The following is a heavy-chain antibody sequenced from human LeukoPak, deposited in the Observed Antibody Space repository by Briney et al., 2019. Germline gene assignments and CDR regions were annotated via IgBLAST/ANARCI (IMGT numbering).Heavy chain of an antibody. CDR3: ARENWFRGVIVLFDY. Sequence: GGSLRLSCAASGFTFSSYEMNWVRQAPGKGLEWVSYISSSGSTIYYADSVKGRFTISRDNAKNSLYLQMNSLRAEDTAVYYCARENWFRGVIVLFDYWGQGTLVTVSS. CDR1: GFTFSSYE. V-gene: IGHV3-48*03. D-gene: IGHD3-16*02. J-gene: IGHJ4*02. CDR2: ISSSGSTI.